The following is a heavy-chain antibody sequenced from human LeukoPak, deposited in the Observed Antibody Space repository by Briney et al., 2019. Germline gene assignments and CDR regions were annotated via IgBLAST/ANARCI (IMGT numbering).Heavy chain of an antibody. CDR1: GFTFSSYG. J-gene: IGHJ4*02. CDR3: AKGLGAVAGDFDY. V-gene: IGHV3-30*18. CDR2: ISYDGSNK. Sequence: GGSLRLSCAASGFTFSSYGMHWVCQAPGKGLEWVAVISYDGSNKYYADSVKGRFTISRDNSKNTLYLQMNSLRAEDTAVYYCAKGLGAVAGDFDYWGQGTLVTVSS. D-gene: IGHD6-19*01.